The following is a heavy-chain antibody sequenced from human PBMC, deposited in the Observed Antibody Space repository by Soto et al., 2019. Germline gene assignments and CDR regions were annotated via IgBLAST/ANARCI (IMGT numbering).Heavy chain of an antibody. CDR3: ARELAAAGTGGYFDY. D-gene: IGHD6-13*01. CDR1: GGSISSSSYY. V-gene: IGHV4-39*07. Sequence: SETLSLTCTVSGGSISSSSYYWGWIRQPPGKGLEWIGSIYYSGSTYYNPSLKSRVTISVDTSKNQFSLKLSSVTAADTAVYYCARELAAAGTGGYFDYWGQGTLVTVSS. CDR2: IYYSGST. J-gene: IGHJ4*02.